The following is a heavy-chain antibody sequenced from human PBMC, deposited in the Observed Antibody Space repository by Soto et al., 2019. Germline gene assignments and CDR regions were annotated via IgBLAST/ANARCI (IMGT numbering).Heavy chain of an antibody. CDR1: GYTFTSYD. Sequence: QVQLVQSGAEVKKPGASVKVSCKASGYTFTSYDINWVRQATGQGLEWMGWMNPNSGNTGCAQKFQGRVTMTRNTSISTAYMELSSLRSEDTAVYYCARGPGAIRYYYYGMDVWGQGTTVTVSS. D-gene: IGHD2-2*02. J-gene: IGHJ6*02. V-gene: IGHV1-8*01. CDR2: MNPNSGNT. CDR3: ARGPGAIRYYYYGMDV.